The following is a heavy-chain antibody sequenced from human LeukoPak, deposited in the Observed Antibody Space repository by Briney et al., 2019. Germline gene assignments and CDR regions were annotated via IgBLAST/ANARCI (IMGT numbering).Heavy chain of an antibody. D-gene: IGHD4-23*01. V-gene: IGHV4-39*01. J-gene: IGHJ4*02. CDR2: IYYSGST. CDR1: GGSISSSSYY. CDR3: ARQGLDGGAFY. Sequence: SETLSLTCTVSGGSISSSSYYWGWIRQPPGKGLEWIGSIYYSGSTYYNPSLKSRVTISVDTSKNQFSLKLSSVTAADTAVYYYARQGLDGGAFYWGQGTLVTVSS.